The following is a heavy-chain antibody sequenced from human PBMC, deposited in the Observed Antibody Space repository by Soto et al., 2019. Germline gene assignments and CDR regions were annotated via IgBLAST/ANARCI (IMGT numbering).Heavy chain of an antibody. D-gene: IGHD3-22*01. J-gene: IGHJ3*02. CDR2: VSSSSSYI. CDR1: GFTFSSYS. Sequence: EVQLVESGGGLVKPGGSLRLSCAASGFTFSSYSMNWVRQAPGKGLEWVSSVSSSSSYIHYADAVKGRFTISRDNAKNSLYLQMNSLRVEDTAVYYCAREFNRQDILVVIYSSDALDIWGQGTMVTVSS. CDR3: AREFNRQDILVVIYSSDALDI. V-gene: IGHV3-21*01.